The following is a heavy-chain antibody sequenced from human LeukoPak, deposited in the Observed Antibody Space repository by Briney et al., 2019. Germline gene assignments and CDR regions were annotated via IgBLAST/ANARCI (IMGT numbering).Heavy chain of an antibody. CDR1: GFTFSSYA. V-gene: IGHV3-30*04. Sequence: GGSLRLSCAASGFTFSSYAMHWVRQAPGKGLEWVAVISYDRSNKYYADSVKGRFTISRDNSKNTLYLQMNSLRAEDTAVYYCASPAGDSSGYYFKFDYWGQGTLVTVSS. D-gene: IGHD3-22*01. CDR2: ISYDRSNK. J-gene: IGHJ4*02. CDR3: ASPAGDSSGYYFKFDY.